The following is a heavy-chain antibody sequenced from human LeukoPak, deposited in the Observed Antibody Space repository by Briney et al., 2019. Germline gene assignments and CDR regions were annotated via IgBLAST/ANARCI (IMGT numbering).Heavy chain of an antibody. CDR2: IRDNGDT. Sequence: GGSLRLSCAASGFTVSSYAMNWVRQAPGKGLEWVSTIRDNGDTYYADSVKGRFTISRDNSKNTLYLQMNSLRAEDTALYYCAKAYCSGTRCYRDYWGQGTLVTVSS. V-gene: IGHV3-23*01. CDR1: GFTVSSYA. D-gene: IGHD2-2*01. CDR3: AKAYCSGTRCYRDY. J-gene: IGHJ4*02.